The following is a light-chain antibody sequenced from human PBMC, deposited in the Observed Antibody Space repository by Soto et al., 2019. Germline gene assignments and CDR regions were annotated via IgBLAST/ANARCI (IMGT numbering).Light chain of an antibody. CDR1: QSVNSY. Sequence: EIVLTQSPATLSLSPGERATLSCGASQSVNSYLAWYQQKPGQAPRLLIYGASNRATGIPARFSGSGSGTDFTLTISSLEPEDFAVYYCQQRSNWPPITFGQGTRLEIK. V-gene: IGKV3-11*01. J-gene: IGKJ5*01. CDR2: GAS. CDR3: QQRSNWPPIT.